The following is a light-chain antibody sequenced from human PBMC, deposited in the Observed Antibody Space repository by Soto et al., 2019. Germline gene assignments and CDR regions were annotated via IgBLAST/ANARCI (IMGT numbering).Light chain of an antibody. CDR1: QSISTF. CDR3: QQSYSTLVS. CDR2: GAT. Sequence: DIEMTQSPSSLSASVGDRVTITCRASQSISTFLNWYQQKGGKAPKLLIQGATGLQSGVPLRFSGSVSGTDFSLTISRLQPEDFATYYCQQSYSTLVSFGGGTRVEIK. V-gene: IGKV1-39*01. J-gene: IGKJ4*01.